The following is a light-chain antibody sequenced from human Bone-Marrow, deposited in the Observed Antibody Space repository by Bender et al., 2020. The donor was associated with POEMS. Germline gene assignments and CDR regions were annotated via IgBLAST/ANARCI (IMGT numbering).Light chain of an antibody. J-gene: IGLJ2*01. V-gene: IGLV1-40*01. CDR1: SSNTGSGYD. CDR2: GYN. Sequence: QSVLTQPPSVSGAPGQRVTISCTGSSSNTGSGYDINWYQHLPGTAPKLLIYGYNNRPSGVPDRFSGSKSGTSASLAITGLQAEDEADYYCGSYTTSTTVVFGGGTKLTVL. CDR3: GSYTTSTTVV.